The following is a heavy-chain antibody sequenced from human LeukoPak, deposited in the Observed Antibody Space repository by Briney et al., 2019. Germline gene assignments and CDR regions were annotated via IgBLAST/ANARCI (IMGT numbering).Heavy chain of an antibody. J-gene: IGHJ5*02. CDR3: ARRQGSSGWPNWFDP. V-gene: IGHV4-59*08. CDR2: ISYSGST. Sequence: SETLSLTWTVSGGSITSYYWSWIRQPPGRGLEWIGYISYSGSTNYNPSLKSRVTFSADTSKNQFSLKLSSVTAADTAVYYCARRQGSSGWPNWFDPWGQGTLVTVSS. CDR1: GGSITSYY. D-gene: IGHD6-19*01.